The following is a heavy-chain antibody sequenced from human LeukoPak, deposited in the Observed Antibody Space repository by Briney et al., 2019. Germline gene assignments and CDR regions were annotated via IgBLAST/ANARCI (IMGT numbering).Heavy chain of an antibody. CDR3: ARDVVGALDY. J-gene: IGHJ4*02. D-gene: IGHD2-15*01. CDR2: IKQDASVK. Sequence: PGGSLRLSCAAPGFTFSSYWMAWVRQAPGKGLEWVANIKQDASVKQYVDSVKGRFTISRDNADNSVYLQMSSLRIEDTAVYYCARDVVGALDYWGQGTLVTVSS. V-gene: IGHV3-7*01. CDR1: GFTFSSYW.